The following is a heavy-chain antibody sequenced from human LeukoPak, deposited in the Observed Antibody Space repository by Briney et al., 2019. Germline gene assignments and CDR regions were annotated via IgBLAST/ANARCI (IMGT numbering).Heavy chain of an antibody. CDR3: ARSKVEMATIWDY. CDR1: GGSVSSGSYY. J-gene: IGHJ4*02. V-gene: IGHV4-61*01. Sequence: PSETLSLTCTVSGGSVSSGSYYWSWIRQPPGKGLEWIGYIYYSGGTNYNPSLKSRVTISVDTSKNQSSLKLRSVTAADTAVYFCARSKVEMATIWDYWGQGTLVTVSS. CDR2: IYYSGGT. D-gene: IGHD5-24*01.